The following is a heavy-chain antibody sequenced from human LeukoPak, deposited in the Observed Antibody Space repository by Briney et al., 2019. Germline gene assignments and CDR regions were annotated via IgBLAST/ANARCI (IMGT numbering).Heavy chain of an antibody. CDR1: GFTFSSYS. Sequence: PGGSLRLSCAASGFTFSSYSMSWVRQAPGKGLEWVSSISDNSYWTYYADSVEGRFFISRDNAKNSLSLQMNSLRAEDTAVYYCANHVACGSTSCPPFDDWGQGTLVTVSS. CDR3: ANHVACGSTSCPPFDD. J-gene: IGHJ4*02. V-gene: IGHV3-21*01. CDR2: ISDNSYWT. D-gene: IGHD2-2*01.